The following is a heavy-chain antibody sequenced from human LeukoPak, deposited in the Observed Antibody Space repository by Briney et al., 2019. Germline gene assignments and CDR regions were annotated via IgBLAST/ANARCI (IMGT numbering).Heavy chain of an antibody. J-gene: IGHJ4*02. CDR3: VVDSVDTTLFDY. V-gene: IGHV1-18*01. CDR2: ISAYKGNT. Sequence: APGRPCCSPSRYTFTTYGVSSVSRAPRHRVEWMGWISAYKGNTNYAQKLQGRATMTTDTSTSTAYMGLRSLRSDDTGVYYCVVDSVDTTLFDYWGQRTLVTVSS. D-gene: IGHD5-18*01. CDR1: RYTFTTYG.